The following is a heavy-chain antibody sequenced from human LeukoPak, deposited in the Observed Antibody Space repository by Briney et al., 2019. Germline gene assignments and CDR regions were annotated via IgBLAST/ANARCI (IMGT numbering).Heavy chain of an antibody. J-gene: IGHJ5*02. CDR3: ARQGDFWSGFFLAKGTNWFDP. V-gene: IGHV4-34*01. CDR2: INHSGST. Sequence: SETLSLTCAVYGGSFSGYYWSWIRQPPGKGLEWIGEINHSGSTNYNPSLKSRVTISVDTSKNQFSLKLSSVTAADTAVYYCARQGDFWSGFFLAKGTNWFDPWGQGTLVTVSS. CDR1: GGSFSGYY. D-gene: IGHD3-3*01.